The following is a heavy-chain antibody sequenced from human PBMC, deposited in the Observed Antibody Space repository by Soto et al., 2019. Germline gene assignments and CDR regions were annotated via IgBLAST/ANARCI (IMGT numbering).Heavy chain of an antibody. CDR3: GRDDYGIFPY. Sequence: QVQLVQSGTEVQKPGASVKVSCQASGYSISAYYIPWVRQAPGQGLEWMGWIDPKNGGTVSAQKFQGRLTMTRDTSISTVYMDLSGLTSDDTALYYCGRDDYGIFPYWGQGSLVTVSS. V-gene: IGHV1-2*02. CDR2: IDPKNGGT. D-gene: IGHD3-10*01. CDR1: GYSISAYY. J-gene: IGHJ4*02.